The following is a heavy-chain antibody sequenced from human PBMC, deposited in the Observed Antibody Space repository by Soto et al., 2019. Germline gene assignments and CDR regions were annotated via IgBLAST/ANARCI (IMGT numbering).Heavy chain of an antibody. V-gene: IGHV3-11*01. CDR2: ISSSGSTI. Sequence: EGSLRLSCAASGFTFSDYYMSWIRQAPGKGLEWVSYISSSGSTIYYADSVKGRFTISRDNAKNSLFLQMNSLRAEDTAVYYCASGLGYCSSTSCDYYYMDVWGKGTTVTV. D-gene: IGHD2-2*01. CDR3: ASGLGYCSSTSCDYYYMDV. CDR1: GFTFSDYY. J-gene: IGHJ6*03.